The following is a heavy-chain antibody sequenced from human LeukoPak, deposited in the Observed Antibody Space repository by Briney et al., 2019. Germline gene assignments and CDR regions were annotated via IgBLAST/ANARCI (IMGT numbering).Heavy chain of an antibody. Sequence: KPSETLSLTCAVYGGSFSGYYWSWIRQPPGKGLEWIGEINHSGSTNYNPSFKSRVTISVDTSKNQFSLKLSSVTAADTAVYYCARERRGSRYCSSTSCSANWFDPWGQGTLVTVSS. D-gene: IGHD2-2*01. V-gene: IGHV4-34*01. CDR2: INHSGST. CDR1: GGSFSGYY. CDR3: ARERRGSRYCSSTSCSANWFDP. J-gene: IGHJ5*02.